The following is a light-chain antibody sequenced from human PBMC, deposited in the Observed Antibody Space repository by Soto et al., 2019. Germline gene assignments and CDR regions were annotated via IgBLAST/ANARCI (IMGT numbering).Light chain of an antibody. CDR3: SSYTTSNTYV. CDR1: SSDIGVYNY. V-gene: IGLV2-14*01. CDR2: EVN. J-gene: IGLJ1*01. Sequence: HSAVTPPASVSGSPGQAITLSCTGTSSDIGVYNYVSWYQQHPGKAPKLMIYEVNTRPSGVSNRFSGSKSGNTASLTISGLQAEDEADYYCSSYTTSNTYVFGTGTKVTVL.